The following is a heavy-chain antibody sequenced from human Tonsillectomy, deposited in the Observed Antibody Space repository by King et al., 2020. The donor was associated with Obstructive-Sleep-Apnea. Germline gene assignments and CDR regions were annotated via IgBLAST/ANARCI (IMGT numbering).Heavy chain of an antibody. V-gene: IGHV3-9*01. CDR3: AKSSQFLIQAFDI. D-gene: IGHD5-18*01. CDR2: ISWNSGSI. J-gene: IGHJ3*02. CDR1: GFTFNDYA. Sequence: VQLVESGGGLVQPGRSLRLSCAASGFTFNDYAMHWVRQAPGKGLEWVSGISWNSGSIGYADSVKGRFTISRDSAKNSLSLQMNSLTPEDTALYYCAKSSQFLIQAFDIWGQGTMVTVSS.